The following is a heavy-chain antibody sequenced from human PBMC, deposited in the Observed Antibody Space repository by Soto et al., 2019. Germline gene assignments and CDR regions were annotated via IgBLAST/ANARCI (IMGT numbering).Heavy chain of an antibody. Sequence: EVQLVESGGGLVQPGGSLRLSCVASGIPVSSNYMTWVRQAPGKGLEWVSVLHSGGDTYYANSVKGRFTISRHDSTNTLSLQMDSLTPEDTAVYYCARDGPYYYASRMDVWGQGTTVTVSS. CDR3: ARDGPYYYASRMDV. CDR1: GIPVSSNY. V-gene: IGHV3-53*04. CDR2: LHSGGDT. J-gene: IGHJ6*02. D-gene: IGHD3-10*01.